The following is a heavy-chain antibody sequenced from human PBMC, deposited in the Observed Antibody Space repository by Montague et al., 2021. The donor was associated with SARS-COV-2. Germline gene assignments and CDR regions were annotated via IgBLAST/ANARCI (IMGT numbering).Heavy chain of an antibody. Sequence: TLSLTCAVSGGSISSGGYYWNWLRQHPEKGLELFGYIYYSVSTNYNPSLRSRVTISEDTAKNQFSLKLTSVTAADTAVYYCARDKEMIFWGQGILVTVSS. CDR3: ARDKEMIF. CDR1: GGSISSGGYY. D-gene: IGHD2-15*01. CDR2: IYYSVST. J-gene: IGHJ4*02. V-gene: IGHV4-31*11.